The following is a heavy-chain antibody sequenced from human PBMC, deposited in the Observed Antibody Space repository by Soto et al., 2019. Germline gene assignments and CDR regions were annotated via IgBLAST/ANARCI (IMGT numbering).Heavy chain of an antibody. CDR2: IYYSGST. Sequence: SETLSLTCTVSGGSISSGGYYWSWIRQHPGKGLEWIGYIYYSGSTYYNPSLKSRVTISVDTSKNQFSLKLSSVTAADTAVYYCAREVPAAPYYYYYYMDGWGKGTTVTVSS. D-gene: IGHD2-2*01. V-gene: IGHV4-31*03. CDR3: AREVPAAPYYYYYYMDG. CDR1: GGSISSGGYY. J-gene: IGHJ6*03.